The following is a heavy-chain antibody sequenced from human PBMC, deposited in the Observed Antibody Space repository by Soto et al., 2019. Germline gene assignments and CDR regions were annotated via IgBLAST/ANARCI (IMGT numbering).Heavy chain of an antibody. CDR2: IYYSGST. V-gene: IGHV4-59*01. Sequence: SETLSLTCTVAGGSISSYYWSWIRQPPGKGLEWIGYIYYSGSTNYNPSLKSRVTISVDTSKNQFSLKLSSVTAADTAVYYCARAPTPKYYYFDYWGQGTLVTVSS. CDR1: GGSISSYY. D-gene: IGHD3-10*01. CDR3: ARAPTPKYYYFDY. J-gene: IGHJ4*02.